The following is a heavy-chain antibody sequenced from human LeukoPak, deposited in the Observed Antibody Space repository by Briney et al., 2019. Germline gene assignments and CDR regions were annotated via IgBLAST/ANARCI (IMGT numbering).Heavy chain of an antibody. V-gene: IGHV4-59*01. J-gene: IGHJ4*02. D-gene: IGHD1-7*01. Sequence: SETLSLTCTVSGGSISIYYWSWVRQPPGKGLEWIGYIYNSGSTTYNPSLKSRATISVDTSKNQFSLKLTSMTAADTAFYYCVRDRELHYWGQGILVTVSS. CDR3: VRDRELHY. CDR1: GGSISIYY. CDR2: IYNSGST.